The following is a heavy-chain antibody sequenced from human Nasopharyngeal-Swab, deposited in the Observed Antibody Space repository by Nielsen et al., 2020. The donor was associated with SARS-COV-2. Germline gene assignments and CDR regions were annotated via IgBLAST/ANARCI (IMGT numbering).Heavy chain of an antibody. V-gene: IGHV1-2*06. D-gene: IGHD6-13*01. J-gene: IGHJ3*02. CDR3: ARDWEQQHDAFGI. Sequence: ASVKVSCKASGYTFTGYYMHWVRQAPGQGLEWMGRINPNSGGTNYAQKFQGRVTMTRDTSISTAHMELSRLRSDDTAVYYCARDWEQQHDAFGIWGQGTMVTVSS. CDR2: INPNSGGT. CDR1: GYTFTGYY.